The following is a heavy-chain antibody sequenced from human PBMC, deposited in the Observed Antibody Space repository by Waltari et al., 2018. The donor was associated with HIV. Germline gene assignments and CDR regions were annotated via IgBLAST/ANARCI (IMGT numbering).Heavy chain of an antibody. J-gene: IGHJ6*02. Sequence: QVQLQESGPGLVQHSETLSLTGTVSGGSISSYYWSWIRQPPGKGLEWIGYIDYSGSPNYTPSLMRRVTISVATSKNHFSRTLSPVTAAYTAVYYCARDRTPDGMDGWGQGTTVTVSS. CDR1: GGSISSYY. D-gene: IGHD2-15*01. V-gene: IGHV4-59*01. CDR3: ARDRTPDGMDG. CDR2: IDYSGSP.